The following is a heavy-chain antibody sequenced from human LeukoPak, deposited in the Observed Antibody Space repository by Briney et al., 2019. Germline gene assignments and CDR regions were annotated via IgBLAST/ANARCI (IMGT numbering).Heavy chain of an antibody. D-gene: IGHD2-15*01. J-gene: IGHJ4*02. CDR3: ARGGYCSGGSCPPRSFDY. CDR1: GYCFSSYW. Sequence: GESLKICCKGAGYCFSSYWSGGGRELARRGLWLMGIIYPGDSDTSDSPSFEGQVTISADKSISTAYLQWSSLKASDTAMYYCARGGYCSGGSCPPRSFDYWGQGTLVTVSS. CDR2: IYPGDSDT. V-gene: IGHV5-51*03.